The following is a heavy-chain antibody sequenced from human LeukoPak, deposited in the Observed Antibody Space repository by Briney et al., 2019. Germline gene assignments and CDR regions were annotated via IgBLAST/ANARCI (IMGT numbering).Heavy chain of an antibody. J-gene: IGHJ4*02. CDR3: ARSYRQWLVDY. CDR1: GGSFSGYF. CDR2: INHNGST. V-gene: IGHV4-34*01. Sequence: SETLSLTCAVYGGSFSGYFWSWIRQPPGKGLEWIGEINHNGSTNYNPSLKSRVTISVDTSKNQFSLKLSSVTAADTAVYYCARSYRQWLVDYWGQGTLVTVSS. D-gene: IGHD6-19*01.